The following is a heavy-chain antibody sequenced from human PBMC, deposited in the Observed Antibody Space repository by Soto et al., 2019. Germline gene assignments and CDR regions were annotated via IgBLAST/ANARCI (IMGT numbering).Heavy chain of an antibody. D-gene: IGHD6-19*01. V-gene: IGHV1-2*02. J-gene: IGHJ4*02. Sequence: ASVKVSCKASGYNFNGYYIHWVRQAPGQGLEWMGWMNPNTGGANYAQKFQGKVIMTTDTSISTAYLELRSLTSDDTAVYYCAKVISTIGSKQWLAQTRHQALDYWGQGTLVTVSS. CDR1: GYNFNGYY. CDR2: MNPNTGGA. CDR3: AKVISTIGSKQWLAQTRHQALDY.